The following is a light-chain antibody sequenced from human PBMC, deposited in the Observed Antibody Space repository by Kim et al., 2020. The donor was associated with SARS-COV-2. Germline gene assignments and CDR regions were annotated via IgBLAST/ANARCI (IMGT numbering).Light chain of an antibody. J-gene: IGLJ2*01. CDR3: AAWDDSLNRPV. CDR2: GNN. Sequence: GQRVTISCSGRPSNIERNTVSWYQQLPGMAPKLFFSGNNPRPSGVPDRISGSKSGTSASLAISGLHSEDEADYYCAAWDDSLNRPVFGGGTQLTVL. CDR1: PSNIERNT. V-gene: IGLV1-44*01.